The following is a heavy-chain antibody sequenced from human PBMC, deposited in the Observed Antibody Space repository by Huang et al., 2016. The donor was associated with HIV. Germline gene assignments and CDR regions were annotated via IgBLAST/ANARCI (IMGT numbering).Heavy chain of an antibody. D-gene: IGHD6-19*01. CDR3: ARGHSSGWCFDY. Sequence: EAQLVESGGGLVRPGGSLRLSCAASGFGFSAYWMRWVRQIPGEGLEWVANRNQDGAEKYYVDAVKGRFTISRDNAKDSLSLQMNSLRAEDTAVYYCARGHSSGWCFDYWGQGTLVTVSS. V-gene: IGHV3-7*01. CDR2: RNQDGAEK. CDR1: GFGFSAYW. J-gene: IGHJ4*02.